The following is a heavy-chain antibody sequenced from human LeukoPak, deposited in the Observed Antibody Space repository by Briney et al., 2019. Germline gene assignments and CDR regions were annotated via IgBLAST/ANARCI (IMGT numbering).Heavy chain of an antibody. CDR2: IYYSGST. J-gene: IGHJ4*02. V-gene: IGHV4-39*01. CDR3: ARQDYDSRGYYSLNYFDY. Sequence: PSETLSLTCTVSGGSISSSTYYWGWIRQPPGKGLEWIGSIYYSGSTYYNPSLKSRVTISVDTSKNHFSLRLSSVTAADTAVYYCARQDYDSRGYYSLNYFDYWGQGTLVTVSS. CDR1: GGSISSSTYY. D-gene: IGHD3-22*01.